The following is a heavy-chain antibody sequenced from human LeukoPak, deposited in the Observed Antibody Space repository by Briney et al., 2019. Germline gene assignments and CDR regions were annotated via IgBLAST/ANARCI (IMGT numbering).Heavy chain of an antibody. CDR1: GFTFSSYG. D-gene: IGHD3-10*01. CDR2: IRCNSGSI. J-gene: IGHJ3*02. Sequence: PGGSLRLSCAASGFTFSSYGMSWPRQAPGEGLEGVSGIRCNSGSIGYEDSVKGRFTISRDNAKNSLYLQMNSLRAEDMALYYCAKTSTITMVRGVISDAFDIWGQGTMVTVSS. V-gene: IGHV3-9*03. CDR3: AKTSTITMVRGVISDAFDI.